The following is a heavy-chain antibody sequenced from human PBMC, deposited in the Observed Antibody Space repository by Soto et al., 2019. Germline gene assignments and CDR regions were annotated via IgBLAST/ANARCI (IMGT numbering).Heavy chain of an antibody. D-gene: IGHD3-10*01. J-gene: IGHJ5*02. Sequence: QVQLQESGPGLLKPSETLSLTCSVSGASITTYYWSWIRQPPGKGLEWIGSISYSGSTKYNPSLESRVMISLDTSKNQFSLRLTSVTAADTALYYCARDWDSSGLFDPWGQGALVTVSS. CDR2: ISYSGST. CDR1: GASITTYY. CDR3: ARDWDSSGLFDP. V-gene: IGHV4-59*01.